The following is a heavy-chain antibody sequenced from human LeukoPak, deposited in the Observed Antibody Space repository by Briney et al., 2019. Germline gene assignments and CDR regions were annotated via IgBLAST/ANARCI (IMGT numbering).Heavy chain of an antibody. J-gene: IGHJ4*02. D-gene: IGHD6-19*01. CDR3: ARASISVAFYFDY. CDR1: GGSISNNY. Sequence: PSETLSLTCTVSGGSISNNYWSWIRQPPGKGLEWIGYIYYKGNTDYNPSLKSRVTISLGTSKNQFSLKLTSVTAADTAVYYCARASISVAFYFDYWGQGSLVTVSS. CDR2: IYYKGNT. V-gene: IGHV4-59*01.